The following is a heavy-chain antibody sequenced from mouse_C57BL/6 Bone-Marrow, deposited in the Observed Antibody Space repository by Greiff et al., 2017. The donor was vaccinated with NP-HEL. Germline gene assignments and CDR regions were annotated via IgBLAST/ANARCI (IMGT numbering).Heavy chain of an antibody. D-gene: IGHD3-2*02. CDR2: IRNKANGYTT. J-gene: IGHJ2*01. CDR1: GFTFTDYY. CDR3: ARSDSSGFYFDY. Sequence: EVKLMESGGGLVQPGGSLSLSCAASGFTFTDYYMSWVRQPPGKALEWLGFIRNKANGYTTEYSASVKGRFTISRDNSQSILYLQMIALRAEDSATYYCARSDSSGFYFDYWGQGTTLTVSS. V-gene: IGHV7-3*01.